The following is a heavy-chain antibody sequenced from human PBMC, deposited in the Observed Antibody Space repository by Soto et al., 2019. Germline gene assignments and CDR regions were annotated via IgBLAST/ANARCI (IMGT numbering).Heavy chain of an antibody. CDR2: INPNSGGT. V-gene: IGHV1-2*02. J-gene: IGHJ4*02. CDR1: GYTFTCYY. CDR3: GRSTGYVDY. Sequence: ASVKVSCKASGYTFTCYYMHSVRQSPGQGLEWMGWINPNSGGTNYAQKFQGRFTISRDNAKNTLYLQINSLRAEDTAVYYCGRSTGYVDYWGPGTLVTVSS. D-gene: IGHD2-15*01.